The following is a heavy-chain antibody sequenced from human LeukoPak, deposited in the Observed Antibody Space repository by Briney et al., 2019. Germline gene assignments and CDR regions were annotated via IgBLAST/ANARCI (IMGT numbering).Heavy chain of an antibody. D-gene: IGHD1-26*01. Sequence: PSETLSLTCAVYGGSFSGYYWSWIRQPPGKGLEWIGYIYYSGSTNYNPSLKSRVTISVDTSKNQFSLKLSSVTAADTAVYYCASLSGSYLDYWGQGTLVTVSS. J-gene: IGHJ4*02. CDR2: IYYSGST. V-gene: IGHV4-59*01. CDR3: ASLSGSYLDY. CDR1: GGSFSGYY.